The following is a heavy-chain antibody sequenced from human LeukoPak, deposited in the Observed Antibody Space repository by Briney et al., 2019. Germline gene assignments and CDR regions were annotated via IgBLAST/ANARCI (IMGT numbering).Heavy chain of an antibody. J-gene: IGHJ5*02. CDR1: GGSISSGDYY. D-gene: IGHD3-10*01. CDR2: IYDSGST. CDR3: ARGSRYYGSGSFHSTFDP. V-gene: IGHV4-30-4*08. Sequence: SETLSLTCTVSGGSISSGDYYWSWIRQPPGKGLEWIGYIYDSGSTYYNPSLKSRVTISVHTSKNQFSLKLSSVTAADTAVYYCARGSRYYGSGSFHSTFDPWGQGTLVTVSS.